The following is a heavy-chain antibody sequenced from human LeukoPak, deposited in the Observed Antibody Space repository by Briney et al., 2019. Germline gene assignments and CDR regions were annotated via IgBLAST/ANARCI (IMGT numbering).Heavy chain of an antibody. CDR2: INPNSGGT. CDR1: GYTFTGYY. J-gene: IGHJ4*02. D-gene: IGHD3-22*01. Sequence: GASVKVSCKASGYTFTGYYMHWVRQAPGQGLEWMGRINPNSGGTNYAQKFQGRVTMTRDTSISTAYMELSRLRSDDTAVYYCARDRNYYDSTDLDYWGQGTLVTVSS. CDR3: ARDRNYYDSTDLDY. V-gene: IGHV1-2*06.